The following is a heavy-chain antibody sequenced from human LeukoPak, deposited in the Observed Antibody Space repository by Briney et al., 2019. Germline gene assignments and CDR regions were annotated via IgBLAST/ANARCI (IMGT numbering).Heavy chain of an antibody. CDR2: ISYDGSNK. J-gene: IGHJ4*02. V-gene: IGHV3-30*18. D-gene: IGHD6-13*01. Sequence: GGSLRLSCAASGFTFSSYGMHWVRQAPGKGLEWVAVISYDGSNKYYADSVKGRFTISRDNSKNTLYLQMNSLRAEDTAVYYCAKISGLIANWGQGTLVTVSS. CDR1: GFTFSSYG. CDR3: AKISGLIAN.